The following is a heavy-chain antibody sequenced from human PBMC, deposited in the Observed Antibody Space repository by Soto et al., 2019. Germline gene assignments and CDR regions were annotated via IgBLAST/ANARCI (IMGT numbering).Heavy chain of an antibody. CDR3: ARGASLYRIAASYYFDY. CDR2: IWYDGSNK. D-gene: IGHD6-6*01. V-gene: IGHV3-33*01. CDR1: GFTFSSYV. J-gene: IGHJ4*02. Sequence: GGSLRLSCAASGFTFSSYVMHWVRQAPGKGLEWVAVIWYDGSNKYYADSVNGRFTISRDNSKNTLYLQMNSLRAEDTAVYYCARGASLYRIAASYYFDYWGQGTLVTVSS.